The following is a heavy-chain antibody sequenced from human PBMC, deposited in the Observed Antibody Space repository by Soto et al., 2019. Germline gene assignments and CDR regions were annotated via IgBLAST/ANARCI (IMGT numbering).Heavy chain of an antibody. CDR2: MNPNSGNT. D-gene: IGHD4-17*01. Sequence: QVQLVQSGAEVKKPGASVKVSCKASGYTFTSYDINWVRQATGQGLELMGWMNPNSGNTGYAQKFQGRVTTTKNTYISTAYMELSSLRSYDTAVYYCGRAYYGDGGWFDPWGQGTLVTVSS. J-gene: IGHJ5*02. V-gene: IGHV1-8*01. CDR3: GRAYYGDGGWFDP. CDR1: GYTFTSYD.